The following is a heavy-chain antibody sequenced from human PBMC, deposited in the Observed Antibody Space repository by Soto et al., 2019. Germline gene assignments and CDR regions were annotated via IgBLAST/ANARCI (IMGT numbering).Heavy chain of an antibody. CDR1: GFSFNNYA. CDR3: VKARNAWYDYHFEY. D-gene: IGHD5-12*01. Sequence: GGSLRLSCAASGFSFNNYAMSWVRQAPGKGLEWVSAISGSGGNTYYPDSVRGRFTISRDNSKNMLNLHMDSLRAEDTAVYYCVKARNAWYDYHFEYWGQGTLVTVSS. CDR2: ISGSGGNT. J-gene: IGHJ4*02. V-gene: IGHV3-23*01.